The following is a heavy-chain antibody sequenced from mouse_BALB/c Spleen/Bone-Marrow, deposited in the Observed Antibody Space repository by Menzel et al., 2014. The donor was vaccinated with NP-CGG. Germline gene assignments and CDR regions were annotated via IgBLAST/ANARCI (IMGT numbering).Heavy chain of an antibody. Sequence: AHVKQSGAELVKPGASVKLSCTASGFNIKDTYMHWVKQRPEQGLEWIGRIDPANGNTKYDPKFQGKATITADTSSNTAYLQLSSPTSEDTAVYYCARYYYGSSLFDYWGQGTTLTVSS. CDR2: IDPANGNT. D-gene: IGHD1-1*01. CDR1: GFNIKDTY. J-gene: IGHJ2*01. CDR3: ARYYYGSSLFDY. V-gene: IGHV14-3*02.